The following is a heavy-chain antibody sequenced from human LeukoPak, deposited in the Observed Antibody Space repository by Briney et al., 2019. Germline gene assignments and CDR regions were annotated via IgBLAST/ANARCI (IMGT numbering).Heavy chain of an antibody. CDR2: ISAYNGNT. Sequence: ASVKVSCKASGGTFSSYAISWVRQAPGQGLEWMGWISAYNGNTNYAQKLQGRVTMTTDTSTSTAYMELRSLRSDDTAVYYCARHYGGYSYGLYYFDYWGQGTLVTVSS. D-gene: IGHD5-18*01. CDR3: ARHYGGYSYGLYYFDY. V-gene: IGHV1-18*01. J-gene: IGHJ4*02. CDR1: GGTFSSYA.